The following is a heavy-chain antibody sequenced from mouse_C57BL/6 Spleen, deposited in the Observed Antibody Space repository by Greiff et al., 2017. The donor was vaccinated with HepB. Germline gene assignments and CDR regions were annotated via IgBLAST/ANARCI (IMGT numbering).Heavy chain of an antibody. V-gene: IGHV5-6*01. Sequence: EVKLMESGGDLVKPGGSLKLSCAASGFTFSSYGMSWVRQTPDKRLVWVATISSGGSYTYYPDSVKGRFTISRDNAKNTLYLQMSSLKSEDTAMYYCARQGTGSSDPYFDVWGTGTTVTVSS. D-gene: IGHD1-1*01. J-gene: IGHJ1*03. CDR2: ISSGGSYT. CDR3: ARQGTGSSDPYFDV. CDR1: GFTFSSYG.